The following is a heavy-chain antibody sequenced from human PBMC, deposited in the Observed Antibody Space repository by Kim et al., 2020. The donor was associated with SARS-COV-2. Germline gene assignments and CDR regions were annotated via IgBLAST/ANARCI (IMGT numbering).Heavy chain of an antibody. CDR1: GYTFTNYA. Sequence: ASVKVSCKASGYTFTNYAINWVRQAPGQGLEWMGWINTDTGDPTYAQGFTGQFVFSLDTSANTAFLQINSLETEDTAVYYCARERGTGDAAMGFGHWGQGTLVTVST. D-gene: IGHD5-18*01. CDR3: ARERGTGDAAMGFGH. J-gene: IGHJ4*02. V-gene: IGHV7-4-1*02. CDR2: INTDTGDP.